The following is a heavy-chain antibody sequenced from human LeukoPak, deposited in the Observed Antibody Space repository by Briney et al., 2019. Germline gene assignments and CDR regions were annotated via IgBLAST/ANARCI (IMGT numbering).Heavy chain of an antibody. CDR2: IRDDGNRK. V-gene: IGHV3-30*02. J-gene: IGHJ4*02. D-gene: IGHD6-13*01. Sequence: GGSLRLSCVASGFTFRIYGMHWVRQAPGKGLEWVAFIRDDGNRKFYGDSVKGRFTISRDNPRNTLYLQLHSLRHEDTAVYYCAKIAWNSSSWYSGFDFWGQGNLVTVSS. CDR3: AKIAWNSSSWYSGFDF. CDR1: GFTFRIYG.